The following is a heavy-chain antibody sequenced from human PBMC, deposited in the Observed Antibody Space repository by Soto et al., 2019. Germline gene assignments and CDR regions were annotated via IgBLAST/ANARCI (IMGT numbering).Heavy chain of an antibody. V-gene: IGHV3-30*18. D-gene: IGHD4-17*01. Sequence: QVQLVESGGGVVYPGRSLRLSCTASGFSFSSYAVHWVRQAPGKGLEWVAVISYHGVNKYYADSVNGRFTISRDNSKNMVFLQMNSLTVEDTAVYYCGKYSDYGDHRDWFDPWGQGTLVTVSS. CDR2: ISYHGVNK. CDR1: GFSFSSYA. CDR3: GKYSDYGDHRDWFDP. J-gene: IGHJ5*02.